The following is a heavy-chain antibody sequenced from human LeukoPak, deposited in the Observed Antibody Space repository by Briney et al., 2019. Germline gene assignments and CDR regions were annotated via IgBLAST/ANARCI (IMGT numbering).Heavy chain of an antibody. D-gene: IGHD3-22*01. CDR1: GFTFSSYE. Sequence: GGSLRLSCAASGFTFSSYEMNWVRQAPGKGLEWVSYISSSGSTIYYADSVKGRFTISRDNAKNSLYLLMNSPKTEDTAVYYCTRDGFHDSSDYPDAFDIWGQGIMVTVSS. V-gene: IGHV3-48*03. J-gene: IGHJ3*02. CDR2: ISSSGSTI. CDR3: TRDGFHDSSDYPDAFDI.